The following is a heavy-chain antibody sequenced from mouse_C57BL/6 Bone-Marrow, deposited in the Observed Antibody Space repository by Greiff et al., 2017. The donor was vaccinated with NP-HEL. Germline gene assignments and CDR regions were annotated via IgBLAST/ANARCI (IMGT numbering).Heavy chain of an antibody. V-gene: IGHV1-81*01. J-gene: IGHJ3*01. CDR3: ARGGDYEDWFAY. Sequence: VQLQQSGAELARPGASVKLSCKASGYTFTSYGISWVKQRTGQGLEWIGEIYPRSGNTYYNEKFKGKATLTADKSSSTAYMELRSLTSEDSAVYFCARGGDYEDWFAYWGQGTLVTVSA. D-gene: IGHD2-4*01. CDR2: IYPRSGNT. CDR1: GYTFTSYG.